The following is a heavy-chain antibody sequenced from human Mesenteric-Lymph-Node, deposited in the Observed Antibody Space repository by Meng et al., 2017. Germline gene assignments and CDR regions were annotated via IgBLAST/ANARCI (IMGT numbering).Heavy chain of an antibody. CDR3: AKEGRGSWYGVDY. CDR1: GFTFSDYA. D-gene: IGHD6-13*01. V-gene: IGHV3-23*01. J-gene: IGHJ4*02. CDR2: ISGSGGGT. Sequence: GESLKISCAASGFTFSDYAMSWVRQAPGKGLEWVSAISGSGGGTYYADSVKGRFTISRDNSKNTLYLQMNSLGAEDTAVYYCAKEGRGSWYGVDYWGQGTLVTVSS.